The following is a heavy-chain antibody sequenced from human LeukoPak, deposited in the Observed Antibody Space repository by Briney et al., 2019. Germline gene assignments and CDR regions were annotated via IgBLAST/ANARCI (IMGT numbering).Heavy chain of an antibody. Sequence: GSSVKVSCKASGGSFTFTSHAITWVRQAPGQGLEWMAGFIPIYGSPSYAQRFQGRVTITSDESARTVYMELSSLRSEDTAVYYCAGFFYDNSHDAFDLWGQGTMVTVSS. CDR1: GGSFTFTSHA. D-gene: IGHD3-22*01. CDR2: FIPIYGSP. J-gene: IGHJ3*01. CDR3: AGFFYDNSHDAFDL. V-gene: IGHV1-69*01.